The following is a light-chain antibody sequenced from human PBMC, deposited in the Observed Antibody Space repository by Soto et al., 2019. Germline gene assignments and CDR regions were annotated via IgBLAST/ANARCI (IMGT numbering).Light chain of an antibody. Sequence: QSVLTQPPSASGTPGQRVTISCSGSSSNIGSNSVNWYQQLPGTAPKLLIYSNNQRPSGCPDRFSRSKSGTSASLAISGLQAEDEADYYCAAWDDSLNGVVFGGGTKLTVL. V-gene: IGLV1-44*01. CDR2: SNN. CDR1: SSNIGSNS. CDR3: AAWDDSLNGVV. J-gene: IGLJ2*01.